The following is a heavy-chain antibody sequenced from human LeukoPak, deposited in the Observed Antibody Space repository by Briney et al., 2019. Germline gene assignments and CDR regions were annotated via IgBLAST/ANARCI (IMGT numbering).Heavy chain of an antibody. V-gene: IGHV3-43*02. J-gene: IGHJ6*02. CDR1: GFTFDDYA. Sequence: PGGSLRLSCAASGFTFDDYAMHWVRQAPGKGLEWVSLISGDGGSTYYADSVKGRFTISRDNSKNSLYLQMNSLRTEDTALYYCAKELEELASYYYYGMDVWGQGTTVTVSS. CDR3: AKELEELASYYYYGMDV. CDR2: ISGDGGST. D-gene: IGHD3-16*01.